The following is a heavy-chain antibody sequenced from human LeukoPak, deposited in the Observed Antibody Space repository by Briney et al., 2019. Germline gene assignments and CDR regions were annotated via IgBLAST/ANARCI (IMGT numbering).Heavy chain of an antibody. CDR3: VREASGGTKGVSGTFDI. V-gene: IGHV3-48*04. CDR1: GFTLSSYS. J-gene: IGHJ3*02. D-gene: IGHD6-13*01. Sequence: PGGSLRLSCAASGFTLSSYSMNWVRQAPGKGLEWVSYVSSSSSTIYYADSVKGRFTISRDNAKNSLYLQMNSLRAEDTAVYHCVREASGGTKGVSGTFDIWGQGTLVTVSS. CDR2: VSSSSSTI.